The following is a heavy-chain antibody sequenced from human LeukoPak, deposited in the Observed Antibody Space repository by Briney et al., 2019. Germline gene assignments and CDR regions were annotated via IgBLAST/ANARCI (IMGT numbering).Heavy chain of an antibody. CDR3: ARDKRDCTTTTCYDYFDY. D-gene: IGHD2-2*01. V-gene: IGHV1-2*02. CDR2: INPNSGAT. Sequence: GASVKVSCKASGYTFSGYYVYWVRQAPGQGLECVGWINPNSGATNYAQKFQDRATMTRDTSVSTAYTELSRLRSDDTAVYYCARDKRDCTTTTCYDYFDYWGQGTLVTVSS. CDR1: GYTFSGYY. J-gene: IGHJ4*02.